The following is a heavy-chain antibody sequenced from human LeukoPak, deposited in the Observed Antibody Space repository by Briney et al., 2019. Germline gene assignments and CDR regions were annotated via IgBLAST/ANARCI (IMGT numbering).Heavy chain of an antibody. CDR3: ARDGRRRDYCDSGSCYWYFDL. CDR1: GFSFSSYT. V-gene: IGHV3-21*01. D-gene: IGHD2-15*01. CDR2: ISSSSSYI. Sequence: PGGSLRLSCAASGFSFSSYTMNWVRQATGKGLEWVSYISSSSSYIYYADSVKGRFTISRDNAKNSLYLQMNSLRAEDTAVYYCARDGRRRDYCDSGSCYWYFDLWGRGTLVTVSS. J-gene: IGHJ2*01.